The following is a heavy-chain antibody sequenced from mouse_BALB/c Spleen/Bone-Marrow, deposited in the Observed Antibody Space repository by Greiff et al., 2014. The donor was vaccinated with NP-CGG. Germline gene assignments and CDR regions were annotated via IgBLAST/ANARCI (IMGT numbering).Heavy chain of an antibody. CDR1: GFSLTSYG. CDR2: IWADGST. Sequence: VQGVESGPGLVAPSQSLSISCTVSGFSLTSYGVHWVRQPPGKGLEWLGVIWADGSTNYNSALMSRLGISKDNSKSQVFLKMNSLQTDDTAMYYCARITTATGAMDYWGQGTSVTVSS. CDR3: ARITTATGAMDY. D-gene: IGHD1-2*01. J-gene: IGHJ4*01. V-gene: IGHV2-9*02.